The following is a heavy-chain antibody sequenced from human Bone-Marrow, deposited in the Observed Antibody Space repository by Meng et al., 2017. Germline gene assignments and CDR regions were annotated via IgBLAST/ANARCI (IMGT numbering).Heavy chain of an antibody. CDR3: ARERGYYYGSGRPTYYYYGMDV. CDR2: TYYRSKWYN. J-gene: IGHJ6*02. CDR1: GDSVSSNSAA. D-gene: IGHD3-10*01. Sequence: SQTLSLTCAISGDSVSSNSAAWNWIRQSPSRGLEWLGRTYYRSKWYNDYAVSVKSRITINPDTSKNQFSLQLNSVTPEDTAVYYCARERGYYYGSGRPTYYYYGMDVWGQGTTVTDSS. V-gene: IGHV6-1*01.